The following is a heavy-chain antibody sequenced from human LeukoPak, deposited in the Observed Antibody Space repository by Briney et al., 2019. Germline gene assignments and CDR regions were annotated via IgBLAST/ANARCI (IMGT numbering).Heavy chain of an antibody. CDR1: GFTFSSYW. D-gene: IGHD1-14*01. Sequence: PGGSLRLSCAASGFTFSSYWMHCVRQAPGEGLVWVSRIKSDGSVTWYADSVKGRFTISRDNAKNMLYLQMNSLRDEDTAVYFCARDHDAVGTTIDHWGQGTLVTVSS. J-gene: IGHJ4*02. CDR2: IKSDGSVT. V-gene: IGHV3-74*01. CDR3: ARDHDAVGTTIDH.